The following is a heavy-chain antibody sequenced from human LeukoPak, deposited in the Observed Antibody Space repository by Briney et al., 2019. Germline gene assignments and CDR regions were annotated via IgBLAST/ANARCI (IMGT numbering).Heavy chain of an antibody. J-gene: IGHJ4*02. V-gene: IGHV3-30*04. CDR1: GFTFSSYA. CDR2: ISYDGSNK. CDR3: ASIVATGGVDY. Sequence: GGSLRLSCAASGFTFSSYAMHWVRQAPGKGLEWVAVISYDGSNKYYADSVKGRFTISRDNSKNTLYLQMNSLRAEDTAVYYCASIVATGGVDYWGQGTLVTVSS. D-gene: IGHD5-12*01.